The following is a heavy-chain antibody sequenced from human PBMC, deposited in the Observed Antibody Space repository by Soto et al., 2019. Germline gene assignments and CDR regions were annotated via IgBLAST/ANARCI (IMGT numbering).Heavy chain of an antibody. V-gene: IGHV3-23*01. CDR1: GFTFRSYA. CDR2: ISGSGGST. Sequence: PGGSLRLSCAASGFTFRSYAMSWVRQAPGKGLEWVSAISGSGGSTYYADSVKGRFTISRDNSKSTLYLQMNSLRAEDTVVYYCAKDSGSYQTAFYYYYGMDVWGQGTTVTVSS. J-gene: IGHJ6*02. D-gene: IGHD1-26*01. CDR3: AKDSGSYQTAFYYYYGMDV.